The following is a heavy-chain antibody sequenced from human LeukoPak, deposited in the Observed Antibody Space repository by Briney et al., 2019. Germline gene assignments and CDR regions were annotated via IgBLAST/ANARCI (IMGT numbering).Heavy chain of an antibody. V-gene: IGHV3-7*01. CDR2: IKQDGSEK. J-gene: IGHJ3*02. Sequence: GGSLRLSCAASGFTFSSYWMSWVRQAPGKGLEWVANIKQDGSEKYYVDSVKGRFTISRDNAKNSLYLQMNSLRAEDTAVYYCARVMPKFKITIFGVGREEVGAFDIWGQGTMVTVSS. CDR3: ARVMPKFKITIFGVGREEVGAFDI. CDR1: GFTFSSYW. D-gene: IGHD3-3*01.